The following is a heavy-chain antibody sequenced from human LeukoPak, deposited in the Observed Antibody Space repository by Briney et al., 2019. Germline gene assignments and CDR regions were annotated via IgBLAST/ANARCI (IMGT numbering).Heavy chain of an antibody. J-gene: IGHJ4*02. CDR2: ISYDGSNK. D-gene: IGHD3-22*01. Sequence: GSLRLSCAASGFTFSSYGMHWVRQAPGKGLEWVAVISYDGSNKYYADSVKGRFTISRDNSKNTLYLQMNSLRAEDTAVYYCAKVHYYDSSGYSGDYWGQGTLVTVSS. V-gene: IGHV3-30*18. CDR3: AKVHYYDSSGYSGDY. CDR1: GFTFSSYG.